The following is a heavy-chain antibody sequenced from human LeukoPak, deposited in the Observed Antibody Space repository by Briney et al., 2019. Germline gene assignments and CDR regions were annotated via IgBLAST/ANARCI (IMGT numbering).Heavy chain of an antibody. CDR2: NGIKGSNK. CDR3: ARDQAYCSGGSCYYYGMDV. V-gene: IGHV3-33*08. CDR1: GFTFISYA. Sequence: GGSLRLSGPASGFTFISYAITWVGKAQAKGREWVPVNGIKGSNKYYADSVKGRFTISRDNSKNTLYLQMNSLRAEDTAVYYCARDQAYCSGGSCYYYGMDVWGQGTTVTVSS. J-gene: IGHJ6*02. D-gene: IGHD2-15*01.